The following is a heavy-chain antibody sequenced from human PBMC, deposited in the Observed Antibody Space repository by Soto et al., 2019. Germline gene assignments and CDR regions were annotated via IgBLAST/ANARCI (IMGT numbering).Heavy chain of an antibody. CDR2: ISSSSSYI. CDR3: ARGRIFGVVNPYYYYGMDV. CDR1: GFTFSSYS. J-gene: IGHJ6*02. Sequence: GGSLRLSCAASGFTFSSYSMNWVRQAPGKXLEWVSSISSSSSYIYYADSVKGRFTISRDNAKNSLYLQMNSLRAEDTAVYYCARGRIFGVVNPYYYYGMDVWGQGTTVTVSS. D-gene: IGHD3-3*01. V-gene: IGHV3-21*01.